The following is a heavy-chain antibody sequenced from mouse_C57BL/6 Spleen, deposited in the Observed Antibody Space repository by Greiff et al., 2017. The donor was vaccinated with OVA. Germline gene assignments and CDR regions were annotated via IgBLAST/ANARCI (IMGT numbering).Heavy chain of an antibody. CDR3: ARSGGNYGRYFDV. CDR1: GYTFTSYW. D-gene: IGHD2-1*01. V-gene: IGHV1-69*01. Sequence: QVQLQQPGAELVMPGASVKLSCKASGYTFTSYWMHWVKQRPGQGLEWIGEIDPSDSYTNYNQKFKGKSTLTVDKSSSTAYMQLSSLTSEDSAVYYCARSGGNYGRYFDVWGTGTTVTVSS. J-gene: IGHJ1*03. CDR2: IDPSDSYT.